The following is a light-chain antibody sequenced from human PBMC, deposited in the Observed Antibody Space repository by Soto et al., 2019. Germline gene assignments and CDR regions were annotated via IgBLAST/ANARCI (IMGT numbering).Light chain of an antibody. V-gene: IGKV1-27*01. Sequence: DFQMTQSPPSLSASVGDRVTVTCRASHDIGKSLAWYQQRPGKSPSLLIYGASTLQSGVPLRFSGSGSGTDFTIEISTLRPEDVATYYCQNYNSAPFIFGGGTKIEVK. J-gene: IGKJ4*01. CDR3: QNYNSAPFI. CDR1: HDIGKS. CDR2: GAS.